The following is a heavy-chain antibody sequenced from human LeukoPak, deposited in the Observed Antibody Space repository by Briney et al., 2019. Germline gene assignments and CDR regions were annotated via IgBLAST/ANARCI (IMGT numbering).Heavy chain of an antibody. D-gene: IGHD4-17*01. Sequence: APVKVSCKASGFTFATSTMQWVRQARGQRLEWMGWIVVGSGHTNYAQEFQQRVTITRDMFTSTAYIYLSSLTSEDTALYYCAATLTVTTGSTYYGMDIWGQGTTVTVSS. J-gene: IGHJ6*02. CDR2: IVVGSGHT. CDR3: AATLTVTTGSTYYGMDI. CDR1: GFTFATST. V-gene: IGHV1-58*02.